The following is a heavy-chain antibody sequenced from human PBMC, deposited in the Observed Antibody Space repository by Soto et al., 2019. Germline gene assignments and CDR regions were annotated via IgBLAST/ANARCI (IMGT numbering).Heavy chain of an antibody. V-gene: IGHV3-72*01. D-gene: IGHD1-26*01. CDR2: IRNRANSYTT. J-gene: IGHJ4*02. Sequence: GGSLRLSCAASGFIFGDYYMDWVRQAPGKGLEWVSRIRNRANSYTTEYAASVNGRFTISRDDSKNSLYLQMNSLKTEDTAVYYCAKYVLMGPIRGFDYWGQGTTVTVSS. CDR3: AKYVLMGPIRGFDY. CDR1: GFIFGDYY.